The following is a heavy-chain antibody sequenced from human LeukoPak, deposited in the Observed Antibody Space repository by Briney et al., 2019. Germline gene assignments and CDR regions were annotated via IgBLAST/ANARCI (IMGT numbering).Heavy chain of an antibody. CDR2: ISYDGSNK. CDR1: GFTFSSYA. V-gene: IGHV3-30-3*02. CDR3: AKDSTYCDGDCLPEYFQH. D-gene: IGHD2-21*01. J-gene: IGHJ1*01. Sequence: GRSLRLSCAASGFTFSSYAMHWVRQAPGKGLEWVAVISYDGSNKYYADSVKGRFTISRDNSKRTVFLQMNSLTAEDTAVYYCAKDSTYCDGDCLPEYFQHWGQGTLVTVSS.